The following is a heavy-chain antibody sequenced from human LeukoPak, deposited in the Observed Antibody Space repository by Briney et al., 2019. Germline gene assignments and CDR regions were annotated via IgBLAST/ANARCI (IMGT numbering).Heavy chain of an antibody. CDR1: GGSISSGGYY. Sequence: PSQTLSLTCTVSGGSISSGGYYWSWIRQPPGKGLECIGYIHYSGSTNYNPSLKSRVTISVDTSKNQFSLKLSSVTAADTAVYYCARRSYGTDYFDYWGQGTLVTVSS. V-gene: IGHV4-61*08. D-gene: IGHD5-18*01. CDR3: ARRSYGTDYFDY. J-gene: IGHJ4*02. CDR2: IHYSGST.